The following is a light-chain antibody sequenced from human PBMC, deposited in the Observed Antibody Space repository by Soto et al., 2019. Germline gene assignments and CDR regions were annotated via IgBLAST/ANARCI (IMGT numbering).Light chain of an antibody. V-gene: IGLV2-14*01. CDR3: SAYTSTSTLYV. J-gene: IGLJ1*01. Sequence: QSVLNQPASVSGSPGQSITLSCTGTSRDVGNYNYVSWYRQDPGKAPKLIIYEVSTRTSGVSSRFSGSKSDNTASLTISWLQAEYAADYYCSAYTSTSTLYVVGTGTKLAVL. CDR2: EVS. CDR1: SRDVGNYNY.